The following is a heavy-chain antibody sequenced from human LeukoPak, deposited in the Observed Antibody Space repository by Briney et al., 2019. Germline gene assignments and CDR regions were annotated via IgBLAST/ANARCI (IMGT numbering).Heavy chain of an antibody. Sequence: SETLSLTCAVSGGSISSSSYYWGWIRQPPGKGLEWIGSIYYSGSTHYNPSLKSRLTIFVDTSKNQFSLKVNSVSAADTAVYYCARNVTVTVSGTKFNYFDYWGQGTLVTVSS. CDR3: ARNVTVTVSGTKFNYFDY. V-gene: IGHV4-39*01. J-gene: IGHJ4*02. CDR1: GGSISSSSYY. D-gene: IGHD4-17*01. CDR2: IYYSGST.